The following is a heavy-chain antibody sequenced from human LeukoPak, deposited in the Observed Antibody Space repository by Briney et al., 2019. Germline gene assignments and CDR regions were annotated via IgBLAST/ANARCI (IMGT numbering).Heavy chain of an antibody. CDR3: ARDLVVVVPAAIRYYYYGMDV. D-gene: IGHD2-2*01. CDR2: IKQDGSEK. V-gene: IGHV3-7*01. Sequence: PGGSLRLSCAASGFTFSSYLMSWVRQAPGKGLEWVANIKQDGSEKYYVDSVKGRFTISRDNAKNSLYLQMNSLRAEDTAVYYCARDLVVVVPAAIRYYYYGMDVWGQGTTVTVSS. J-gene: IGHJ6*02. CDR1: GFTFSSYL.